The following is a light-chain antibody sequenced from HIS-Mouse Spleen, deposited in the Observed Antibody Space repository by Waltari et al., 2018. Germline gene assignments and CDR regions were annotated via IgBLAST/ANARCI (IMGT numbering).Light chain of an antibody. CDR1: SSDVGGYNY. Sequence: QSALTQPRSVSGSPGQSVTISCTGTSSDVGGYNYVSWYQQHPGQAPKLMIYDVSKRPYGVPDRCSGSKSGNTASLTISGLQAEDEADYYCCSYAGSYTLVFGGGTKLTVL. CDR2: DVS. J-gene: IGLJ3*02. CDR3: CSYAGSYTLV. V-gene: IGLV2-11*01.